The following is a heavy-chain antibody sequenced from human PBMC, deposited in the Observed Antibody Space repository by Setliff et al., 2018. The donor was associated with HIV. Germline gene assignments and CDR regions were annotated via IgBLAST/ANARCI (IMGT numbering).Heavy chain of an antibody. Sequence: GGSLRLSCAASGFTFSNYAMTWVRQAAGKGLEWVSAISSSGINTYYIDSVKGRFTISRDNAKSSLYLQMNSLRVEDTAVYYCAKGQLPYCTNGVCYAIDYWGQGTLVTVSS. CDR3: AKGQLPYCTNGVCYAIDY. CDR1: GFTFSNYA. D-gene: IGHD2-8*01. CDR2: ISSSGINT. V-gene: IGHV3-21*04. J-gene: IGHJ4*02.